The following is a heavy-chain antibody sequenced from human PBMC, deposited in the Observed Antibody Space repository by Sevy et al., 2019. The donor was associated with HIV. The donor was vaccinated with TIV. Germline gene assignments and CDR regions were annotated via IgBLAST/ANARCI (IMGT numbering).Heavy chain of an antibody. CDR1: GGTFSTYR. Sequence: ASVKVSCKASGGTFSTYRISWVRQAPGQGPEWMGGIIPILGTVNYAQKFQGRVTITADESTKTAYMELSSLRSEDTAVYYCARGGGNGWYYFDYWGQETLVTVSS. D-gene: IGHD6-19*01. CDR2: IIPILGTV. J-gene: IGHJ4*02. V-gene: IGHV1-69*13. CDR3: ARGGGNGWYYFDY.